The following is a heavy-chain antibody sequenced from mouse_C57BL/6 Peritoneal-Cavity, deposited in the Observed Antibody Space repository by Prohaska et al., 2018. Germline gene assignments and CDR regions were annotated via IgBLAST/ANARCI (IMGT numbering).Heavy chain of an antibody. V-gene: IGHV1-52*01. CDR2: IDPSDSET. D-gene: IGHD2-4*01. J-gene: IGHJ2*01. Sequence: QVQLQQPGAELVRPGSSVKLSCKASGYTFTSYWMHWVKQRPIQGLEWIGNIDPSDSETHYNQKFKDKATLTVDKSSSTAYMQLSSLTSEDSGVYYCARYPMYYDYDGGGFDYWGQGTTLTVSS. CDR1: GYTFTSYW. CDR3: ARYPMYYDYDGGGFDY.